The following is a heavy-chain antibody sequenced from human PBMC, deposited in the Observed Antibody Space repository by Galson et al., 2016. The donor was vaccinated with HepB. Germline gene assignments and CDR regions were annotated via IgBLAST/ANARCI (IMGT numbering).Heavy chain of an antibody. J-gene: IGHJ5*01. CDR3: ARSRASISATGSWFVP. CDR1: GFSLSTNGLG. CDR2: IYWDDNK. V-gene: IGHV2-5*02. D-gene: IGHD6-13*01. Sequence: PALVKPTQTLTLTCSFSGFSLSTNGLGVGWIRQPPGKALEWLALIYWDDNKRYSPSLKNRLAITKDTSKNQVVLTMSNMDPVDTGTYYCARSRASISATGSWFVPWGQGSLVAVSS.